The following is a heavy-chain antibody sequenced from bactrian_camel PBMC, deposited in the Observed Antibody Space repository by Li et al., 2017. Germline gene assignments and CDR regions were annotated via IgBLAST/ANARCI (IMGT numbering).Heavy chain of an antibody. J-gene: IGHJ4*01. V-gene: IGHV3S40*01. Sequence: DVQLVESGGGSVQAGGSLKLSCEASRNTYFDYCMGWFRQTPGREREWVASIYSAGVKIEYVDSVKGRFTISRDDAKNMVYLQMNSLKPEDTAMYYCAVKGGPWNCAARFVAGFGYYGQGTQVTVS. CDR1: RNTYFDYC. D-gene: IGHD1*01. CDR2: IYSAGVKI.